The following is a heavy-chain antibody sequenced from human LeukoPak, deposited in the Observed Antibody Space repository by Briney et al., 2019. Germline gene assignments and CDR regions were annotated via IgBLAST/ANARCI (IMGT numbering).Heavy chain of an antibody. Sequence: PSETLSLTCTVSGGSISSYYWSWIRQPAGKGLEWIGRIYSSGSTSYNPSLKSRVTMSVDTSKNQFSLKLTSVTAADTAVYYCARDRGGYTYSHDYWGQGTLVTVSS. D-gene: IGHD5-18*01. CDR2: IYSSGST. V-gene: IGHV4-4*07. CDR3: ARDRGGYTYSHDY. J-gene: IGHJ4*02. CDR1: GGSISSYY.